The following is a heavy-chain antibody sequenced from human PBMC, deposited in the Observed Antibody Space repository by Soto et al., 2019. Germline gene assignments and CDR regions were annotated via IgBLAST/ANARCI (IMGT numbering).Heavy chain of an antibody. D-gene: IGHD3-3*01. Sequence: PGESLKISCKGSGYSVSSYYIGWVRQVSGKGLELMVIIYHGDSETRYSPSFQGKVTISADKSIINAYLQWSSLKASDTAIYYCARKESGSGYSNNDSFYGMDXWGRGTTVTVS. CDR3: ARKESGSGYSNNDSFYGMDX. V-gene: IGHV5-51*01. CDR1: GYSVSSYY. CDR2: IYHGDSET. J-gene: IGHJ6*02.